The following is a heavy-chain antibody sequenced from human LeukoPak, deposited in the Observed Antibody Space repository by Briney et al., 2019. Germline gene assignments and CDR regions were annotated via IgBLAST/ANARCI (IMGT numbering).Heavy chain of an antibody. CDR2: IRSSHHGATR. J-gene: IGHJ4*02. CDR3: TRDRGGRWFGELLGFDN. V-gene: IGHV3-49*04. D-gene: IGHD3-10*01. CDR1: GFTFSTYA. Sequence: GSLRLSCAASGFTFSTYAMSWVRQAPGKGLEWIAFIRSSHHGATREYAASVKGRFIISRDDSKNIAYLQMDSLKTEDTGVYFCTRDRGGRWFGELLGFDNWGQGTLLTVSS.